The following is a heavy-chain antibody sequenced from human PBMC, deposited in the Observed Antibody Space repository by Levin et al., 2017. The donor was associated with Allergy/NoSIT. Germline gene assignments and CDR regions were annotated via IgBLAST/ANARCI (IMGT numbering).Heavy chain of an antibody. CDR2: ISWDGDNT. CDR3: AKGGSSSWYYFDY. CDR1: GFTFDDYA. D-gene: IGHD6-13*01. V-gene: IGHV3-43*01. J-gene: IGHJ4*01. Sequence: GGSLRLSCAASGFTFDDYAMHWVRQAPEKGLEWVSLISWDGDNTFYTDSVRGRFTISRDNSKNSLYLQMNSLRTEDSALYYCAKGGSSSWYYFDYWGHGTLVTVSS.